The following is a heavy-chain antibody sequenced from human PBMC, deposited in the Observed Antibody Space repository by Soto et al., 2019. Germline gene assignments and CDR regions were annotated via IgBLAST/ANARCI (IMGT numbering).Heavy chain of an antibody. D-gene: IGHD3-10*01. J-gene: IGHJ4*02. CDR1: GFTFSNYG. V-gene: IGHV3-30*18. CDR3: AKDSGRGSADYFFDY. Sequence: QMQLVEYGGGVVQPGRSLRLSCAASGFTFSNYGMHWVRRDPGKGLEWVAVISFDGGDKKSADSVKGRFTISRDNSKNTLYLQMNSLRAEDTAVYYCAKDSGRGSADYFFDYWGRGTLVTVSS. CDR2: ISFDGGDK.